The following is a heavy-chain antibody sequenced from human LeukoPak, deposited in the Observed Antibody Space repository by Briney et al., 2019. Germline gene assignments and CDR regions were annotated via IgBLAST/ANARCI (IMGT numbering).Heavy chain of an antibody. V-gene: IGHV4-59*08. Sequence: SGTLSLSCSVSGGSLTSSKCSWVRHSPGEGLEWVGYIYYSGSTNYNPSLQSRVTISVDTSKNQFSLKLSSVTAANTAVYYCARRQGGRDFRYFDYWGQGTLVTVSS. CDR2: IYYSGST. CDR1: GGSLTSSK. CDR3: ARRQGGRDFRYFDY. D-gene: IGHD1-14*01. J-gene: IGHJ4*02.